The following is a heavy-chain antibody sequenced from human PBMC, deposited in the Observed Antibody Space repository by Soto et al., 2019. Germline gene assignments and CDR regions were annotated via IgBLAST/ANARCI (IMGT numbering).Heavy chain of an antibody. V-gene: IGHV3-48*02. CDR1: GFILNSNG. CDR2: ISGLSDVI. Sequence: EVQLVESGGGLVQPGGSLRLSCAASGFILNSNGMNWVRQSPGKGLEWISYISGLSDVIYYADSVKGRFTISRDNAKNSLYLQMYGLRDEDTAVYYCVTSEGHLSNWGQGTLVIVSS. J-gene: IGHJ4*02. CDR3: VTSEGHLSN.